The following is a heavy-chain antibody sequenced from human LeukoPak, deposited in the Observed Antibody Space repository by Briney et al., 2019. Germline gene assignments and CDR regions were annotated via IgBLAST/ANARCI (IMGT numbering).Heavy chain of an antibody. CDR1: GFTFSSYA. J-gene: IGHJ4*02. CDR3: AKGNSFTFGGVIVDY. CDR2: IRSSGGST. D-gene: IGHD3-16*02. V-gene: IGHV3-23*01. Sequence: GGSLRLSCAASGFTFSSYAMSWVRRAPGKGLEWVSAIRSSGGSTYYAASVKGRFTISRDNSKNTLYLQMNSLRADDTAVYYCAKGNSFTFGGVIVDYWGQGTLVTVSS.